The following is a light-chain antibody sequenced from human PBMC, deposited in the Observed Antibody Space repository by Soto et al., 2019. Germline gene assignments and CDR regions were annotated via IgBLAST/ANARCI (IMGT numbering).Light chain of an antibody. J-gene: IGKJ5*01. CDR2: DVS. V-gene: IGKV3-11*01. Sequence: IVLTQSPATLSLSPGARAPLSCRASQNISNYLIWYQQKPGQAPRLLIYDVSNRAAGIPARFSGSGSGTDFTLTISSLEPEDSAVYYCQQRHMWPITFGQGTRLEIK. CDR3: QQRHMWPIT. CDR1: QNISNY.